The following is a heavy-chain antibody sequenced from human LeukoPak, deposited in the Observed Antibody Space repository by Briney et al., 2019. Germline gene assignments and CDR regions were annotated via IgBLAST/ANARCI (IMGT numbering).Heavy chain of an antibody. J-gene: IGHJ4*02. Sequence: SVKVSCKASGGTFSSYDLSWVRQAPGKGLVWMGGIIPIFGTANYAQKFQGRVTITADESTSTAYMELSSLRSEDTAVYYCARAAMAGTSPPDYWGQGTLVTVSS. CDR2: IIPIFGTA. CDR3: ARAAMAGTSPPDY. D-gene: IGHD6-19*01. V-gene: IGHV1-69*01. CDR1: GGTFSSYD.